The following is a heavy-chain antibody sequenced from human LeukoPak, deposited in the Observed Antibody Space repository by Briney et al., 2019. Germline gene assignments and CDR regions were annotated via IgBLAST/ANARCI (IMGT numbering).Heavy chain of an antibody. J-gene: IGHJ2*01. D-gene: IGHD2-21*01. V-gene: IGHV4-39*07. Sequence: SETLSLTCNVSGGSISSGSNYWGWIRQPPGKTLEWIGSIYSSGSTYYNPSLKSRVTISVDTSKNQFSLKLSSVTAADTAVYYCAKFPLGWYFDLWGRGTLVTVSS. CDR3: AKFPLGWYFDL. CDR2: IYSSGST. CDR1: GGSISSGSNY.